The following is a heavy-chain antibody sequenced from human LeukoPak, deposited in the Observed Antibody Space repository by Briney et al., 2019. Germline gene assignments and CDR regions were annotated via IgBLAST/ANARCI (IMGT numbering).Heavy chain of an antibody. CDR2: ISSDGSST. Sequence: GGSLRLSCAASGFTFSDYWMHWVRQAPGKGLVWVSRISSDGSSTSYADSVKGRFTVSRDNAKNTLYRQMNSLRAEDTAVYYCARGVSEYYYDSSGYYTGSYDPWGQGTLVTVSS. J-gene: IGHJ5*02. V-gene: IGHV3-74*01. D-gene: IGHD3-22*01. CDR1: GFTFSDYW. CDR3: ARGVSEYYYDSSGYYTGSYDP.